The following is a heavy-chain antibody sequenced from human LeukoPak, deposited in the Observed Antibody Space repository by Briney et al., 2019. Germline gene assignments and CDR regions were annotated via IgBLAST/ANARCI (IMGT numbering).Heavy chain of an antibody. Sequence: GGSLRLSCAASGFTFSSYGMSWVRQAPGKGLEWVSAISGSGGSTYYADSVKGRFTISRDNSKNTLYLQMNSLRAEDTAVYYCAKDGYYYDSSGYFDIWGQGTMVTVSS. CDR3: AKDGYYYDSSGYFDI. J-gene: IGHJ3*02. D-gene: IGHD3-22*01. V-gene: IGHV3-23*01. CDR1: GFTFSSYG. CDR2: ISGSGGST.